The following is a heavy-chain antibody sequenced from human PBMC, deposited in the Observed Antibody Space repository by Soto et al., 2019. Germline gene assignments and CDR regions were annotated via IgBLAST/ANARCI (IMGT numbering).Heavy chain of an antibody. D-gene: IGHD3-9*01. Sequence: GESLKISCAASGFTFSSYSMNWVRQAPGKGLEWVSSTSSSSSYIYYADSVKGRFTISRDNAKNSLYLQMNSLRAEDTAGYYGARVILTVYWGTEYYFDYWGQGPRVTVSS. V-gene: IGHV3-21*01. CDR2: TSSSSSYI. J-gene: IGHJ4*02. CDR1: GFTFSSYS. CDR3: ARVILTVYWGTEYYFDY.